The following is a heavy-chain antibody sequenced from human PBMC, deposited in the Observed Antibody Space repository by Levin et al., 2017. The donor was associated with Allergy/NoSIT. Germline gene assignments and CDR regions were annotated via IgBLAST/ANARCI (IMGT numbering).Heavy chain of an antibody. CDR2: ISTGSNNI. J-gene: IGHJ6*03. CDR1: GFSFSIYV. V-gene: IGHV3-21*01. CDR3: ARNYYYMDV. Sequence: GGSLRLSCAASGFSFSIYVMNWVRQPPGKGLEWVASISTGSNNIWYADSVKGRFTISRDNAENSLYLQMSSLRAGETAVYYCARNYYYMDVWGKGTTVTVSS.